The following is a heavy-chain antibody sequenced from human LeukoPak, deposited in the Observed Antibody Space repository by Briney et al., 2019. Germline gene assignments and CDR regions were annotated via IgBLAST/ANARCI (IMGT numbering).Heavy chain of an antibody. V-gene: IGHV1-18*01. CDR2: ISAYNGNT. D-gene: IGHD4-23*01. CDR1: GYTFTSYG. J-gene: IGHJ4*02. Sequence: ASVKVSCKASGYTFTSYGISWVRQAPGQGLEWMGWISAYNGNTNYAQTLQGRVTMTTDTSTSTAYMELRSLRSDDTAVYYCARVLRGGNSGPNDNWGQGTLVTVSS. CDR3: ARVLRGGNSGPNDN.